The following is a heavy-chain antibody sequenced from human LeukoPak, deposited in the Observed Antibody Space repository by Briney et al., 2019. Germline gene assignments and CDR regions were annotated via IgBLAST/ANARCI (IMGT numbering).Heavy chain of an antibody. CDR2: ISYDGSNK. CDR1: GFTFSSYA. J-gene: IGHJ6*02. D-gene: IGHD3-10*01. Sequence: GGSLRLSCAASGFTFSSYAMHWVRQAPGKGLEGVAVISYDGSNKYYADSVKGRFTISRDNSKNTLYLQMNSLRAEDTAVYYCAREITMVRGVIMVPPDVWGQGTTVTVSS. CDR3: AREITMVRGVIMVPPDV. V-gene: IGHV3-30-3*01.